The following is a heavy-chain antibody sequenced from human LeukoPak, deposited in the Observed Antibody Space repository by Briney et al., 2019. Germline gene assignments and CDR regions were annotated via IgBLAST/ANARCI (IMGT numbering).Heavy chain of an antibody. CDR2: INHSGST. CDR3: ARVTVRIAGSSWYRYYYYYMDV. Sequence: SETLSLTCAVYGGSFSGYYWSWIRQPPGKGLEWIGEINHSGSTNYNPSLKSRVTISVDTSKNQFSLKLSSVTAADTAVYYCARVTVRIAGSSWYRYYYYYMDVWGKGTTVTVSS. J-gene: IGHJ6*03. V-gene: IGHV4-34*01. D-gene: IGHD6-13*01. CDR1: GGSFSGYY.